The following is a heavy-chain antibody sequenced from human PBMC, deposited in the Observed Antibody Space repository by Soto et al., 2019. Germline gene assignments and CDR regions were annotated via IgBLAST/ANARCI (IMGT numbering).Heavy chain of an antibody. CDR3: AKDAAPRYCSRSSCHPAGAY. V-gene: IGHV3-30*18. D-gene: IGHD2-15*01. Sequence: QVQLVESGGGVAQPGRSLRLSCAGSGFTFSNYGLHWLRQAPGKGLEWVAVISYDGSHKYYADSVKGRFTISRDNSNNRRSLQMDSLRAEDPAVYYCAKDAAPRYCSRSSCHPAGAYWGQGTLVTVSS. CDR2: ISYDGSHK. J-gene: IGHJ4*02. CDR1: GFTFSNYG.